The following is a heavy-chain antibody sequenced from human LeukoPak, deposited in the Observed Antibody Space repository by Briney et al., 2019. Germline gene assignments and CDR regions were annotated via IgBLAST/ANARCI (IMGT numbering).Heavy chain of an antibody. CDR3: ARGGEIVVVITTTPNWFDP. Sequence: GGSLRLSCAASGFTFSDYYMSWIRQAPRKGLEWVSYISSSGSTIYYADSVKGRFTISRDNAKNSLYLQMNSLRAEDTAVYYCARGGEIVVVITTTPNWFDPWGQGTLVTVSS. D-gene: IGHD3-22*01. CDR1: GFTFSDYY. CDR2: ISSSGSTI. V-gene: IGHV3-11*01. J-gene: IGHJ5*02.